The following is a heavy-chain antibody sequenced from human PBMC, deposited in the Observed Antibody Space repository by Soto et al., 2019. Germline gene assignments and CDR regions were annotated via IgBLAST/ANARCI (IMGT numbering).Heavy chain of an antibody. Sequence: QVQLVQSGAEVKKPGSSVKVSCKASGGTFSGYAINWVRQAPGQGLEWMGGIIPILTTANFAQKFQGRVSITADESTSTVYMELTVLRSEDTAVYYCARDTREPFRYDSGSFMNYWGQGTRVTVSS. CDR2: IIPILTTA. D-gene: IGHD3-10*01. V-gene: IGHV1-69*01. CDR3: ARDTREPFRYDSGSFMNY. CDR1: GGTFSGYA. J-gene: IGHJ4*02.